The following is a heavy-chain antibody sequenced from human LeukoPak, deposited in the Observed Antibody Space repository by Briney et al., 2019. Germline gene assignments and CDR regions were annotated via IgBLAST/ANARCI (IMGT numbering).Heavy chain of an antibody. CDR3: ARTVGAELFDY. Sequence: ASVKVSCKASGGTFSSYAISWVRLAPGQGLEWMGRIIPILGIANYAQKFQGRVTITADKSTSTAYMELSSLRSEDTAVYYCARTVGAELFDYWGQGTLVTVSS. V-gene: IGHV1-69*04. CDR2: IIPILGIA. CDR1: GGTFSSYA. J-gene: IGHJ4*02. D-gene: IGHD1-26*01.